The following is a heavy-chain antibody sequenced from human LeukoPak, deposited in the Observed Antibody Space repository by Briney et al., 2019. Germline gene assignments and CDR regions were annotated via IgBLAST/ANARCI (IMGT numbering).Heavy chain of an antibody. J-gene: IGHJ3*02. CDR2: KYYSGST. CDR1: GGSISTDY. Sequence: SETLSLTCTVSGGSISTDYWSWSWIRQPPGKGLEWIGYKYYSGSTNYNPSLKSRVTISVDTSKNQLSLKLSSVTAADTAVYYCARRVVVTAASCDAFDIWGQGTMVTASS. D-gene: IGHD2-21*02. V-gene: IGHV4-59*08. CDR3: ARRVVVTAASCDAFDI.